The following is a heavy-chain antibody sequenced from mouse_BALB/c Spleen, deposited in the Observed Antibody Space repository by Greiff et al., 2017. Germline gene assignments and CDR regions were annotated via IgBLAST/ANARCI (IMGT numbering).Heavy chain of an antibody. V-gene: IGHV1-39*01. CDR1: GYSFTDYI. Sequence: VQLQQTGPELVKPGASVKISCKASGYSFTDYIMLWVKQSHGKSLEWIGNINPYYGSTSYNLKFKGKATLTVDKSSSTAYMQLSSLTSEDSAVYYCGRREGIYFDYWGQGTTLTVSS. J-gene: IGHJ2*01. CDR3: GRREGIYFDY. CDR2: INPYYGST.